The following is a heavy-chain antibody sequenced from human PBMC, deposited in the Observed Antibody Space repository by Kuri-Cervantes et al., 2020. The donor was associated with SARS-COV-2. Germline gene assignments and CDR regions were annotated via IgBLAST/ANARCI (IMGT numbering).Heavy chain of an antibody. CDR1: GGSISSSSYY. D-gene: IGHD2-2*01. J-gene: IGHJ6*02. CDR3: AREDLGNCSSTSCPYYYYGMDV. Sequence: SETLSLTCTVSGGSISSSSYYWGWIRQPPGKGLEWIGSIYYSGSTYYNPSLKSRVTISVDTSKNQFSLKLSSVTAADTAVYYCAREDLGNCSSTSCPYYYYGMDVWGQGTTVTVSS. V-gene: IGHV4-39*07. CDR2: IYYSGST.